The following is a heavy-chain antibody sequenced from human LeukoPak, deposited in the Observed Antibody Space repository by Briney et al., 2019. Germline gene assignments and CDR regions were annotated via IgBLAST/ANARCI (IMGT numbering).Heavy chain of an antibody. Sequence: SGTLSLTCAVSGGSISSDNWWSWVRQPPGKGREWVWYIYYSGSTNYNPSLKSRVTISVDTSKNQFSLKLSSVTAADTAVYYCARHGLVAARHAFDIWGQGTMVTVSS. CDR1: GGSISSDNW. CDR3: ARHGLVAARHAFDI. CDR2: IYYSGST. J-gene: IGHJ3*02. V-gene: IGHV4-4*02. D-gene: IGHD2-15*01.